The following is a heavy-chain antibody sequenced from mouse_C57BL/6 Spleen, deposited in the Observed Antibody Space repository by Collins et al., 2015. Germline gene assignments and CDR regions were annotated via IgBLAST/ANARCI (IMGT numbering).Heavy chain of an antibody. D-gene: IGHD2-4*01. Sequence: LVKTGASVKISCKASGYSFTGNYIHWVKQSHGKSLEWIGYISCYSGAINYNQKFKGKATFTVDTSSSTAYMQFNSLTSEDSAVYYCARGGDYDVYYAMDYWGQGTSVTVSS. CDR1: GYSFTGNY. V-gene: IGHV1S34*01. CDR3: ARGGDYDVYYAMDY. CDR2: ISCYSGAI. J-gene: IGHJ4*01.